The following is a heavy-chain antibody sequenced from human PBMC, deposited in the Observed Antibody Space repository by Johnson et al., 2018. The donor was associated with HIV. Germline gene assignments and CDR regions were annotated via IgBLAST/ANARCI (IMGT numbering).Heavy chain of an antibody. V-gene: IGHV3-11*04. CDR1: GFTFSDYY. CDR2: ISSSGSTI. J-gene: IGHJ3*02. CDR3: AKIAAAAGLKDAFDM. D-gene: IGHD6-13*01. Sequence: VQLVESGGGLVKPGGSLRLSCAASGFTFSDYYMSWIRQAPGKGLEWVSYISSSGSTIYYADSVKGRFTISRDNSKNTLYLQMNSLRAEDTAVYYCAKIAAAAGLKDAFDMWGQGTMVTVSS.